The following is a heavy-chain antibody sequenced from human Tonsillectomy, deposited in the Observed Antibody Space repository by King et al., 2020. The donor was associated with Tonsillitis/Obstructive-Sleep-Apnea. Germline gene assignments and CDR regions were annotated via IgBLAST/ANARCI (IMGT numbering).Heavy chain of an antibody. CDR3: AGLTTVVTRSDY. D-gene: IGHD4-23*01. CDR1: GGSFSGYY. CDR2: INHSGST. V-gene: IGHV4-34*01. J-gene: IGHJ4*02. Sequence: VQLQQWGAGLLKPSETLSLTCAVYGGSFSGYYWSWIRQPPGKGLEWIGEINHSGSTNYNPSLKSRVTISVDTSKNQFSLKLSSVTAADTAVYYCAGLTTVVTRSDYWGQGTLVTVSS.